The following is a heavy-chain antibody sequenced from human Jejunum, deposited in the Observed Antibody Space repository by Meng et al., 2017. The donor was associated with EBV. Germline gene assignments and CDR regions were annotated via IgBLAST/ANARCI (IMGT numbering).Heavy chain of an antibody. CDR3: ARRTGDYVVGY. V-gene: IGHV4-34*02. CDR1: GGSFSGYY. D-gene: IGHD2-8*02. CDR2: VHFSGIT. J-gene: IGHJ4*02. Sequence: GQPQQGGAGLLRPSETLSLTCAVYGGSFSGYYWSWVRQPPGRGLEYIGEVHFSGITNYTPSLKSRVTMSVDASKNQFSLRPTSVTAADTAVYYCARRTGDYVVGYWGQGTLVTVSS.